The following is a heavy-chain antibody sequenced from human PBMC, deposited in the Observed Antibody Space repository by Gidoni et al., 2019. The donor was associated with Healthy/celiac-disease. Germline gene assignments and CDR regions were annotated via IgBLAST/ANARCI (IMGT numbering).Heavy chain of an antibody. CDR3: AKDLELVLGSGWYLGNFDY. V-gene: IGHV3-23*01. CDR1: GCTFSSDA. D-gene: IGHD6-19*01. Sequence: EVQLLEAGGGVVQPGGCLRLSCAAHGCTFSSDARSWVRQAPGQGREWLSAISGSVVSTYYADSVKGRFTISRDNSKNTLYLQMNSLRAEDTAVYYCAKDLELVLGSGWYLGNFDYWGQGTLVTVSS. CDR2: ISGSVVST. J-gene: IGHJ4*02.